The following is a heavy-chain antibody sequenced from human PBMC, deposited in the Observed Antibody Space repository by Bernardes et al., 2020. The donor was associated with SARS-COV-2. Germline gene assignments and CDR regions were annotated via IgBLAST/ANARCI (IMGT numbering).Heavy chain of an antibody. D-gene: IGHD5-18*01. Sequence: SETLSLTCTASGGSISSADYYWSWIRQPPGKGLEWIGYMYYTGSTYYNPSLTSRVTISVDKSKNQFSLQLSSVTAADTAVYFCATTRGGYSYGTRGYDCWGQGIQVTVSS. CDR1: GGSISSADYY. J-gene: IGHJ4*02. CDR2: MYYTGST. CDR3: ATTRGGYSYGTRGYDC. V-gene: IGHV4-30-4*01.